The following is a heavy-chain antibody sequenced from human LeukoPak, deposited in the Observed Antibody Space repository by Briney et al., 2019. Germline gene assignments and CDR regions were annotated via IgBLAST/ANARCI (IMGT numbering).Heavy chain of an antibody. Sequence: GGSLRLSCAASGFTFSSYAMHWVRQAPGKGLEYVSAISSNGGSTYYANSVKGRFTISRDNSKNTLYLQMNSLRAEDTAVYYCAKDRGIAVAGPLFDYWGQGTLVTVSS. CDR1: GFTFSSYA. J-gene: IGHJ4*02. CDR2: ISSNGGST. CDR3: AKDRGIAVAGPLFDY. D-gene: IGHD6-19*01. V-gene: IGHV3-64*01.